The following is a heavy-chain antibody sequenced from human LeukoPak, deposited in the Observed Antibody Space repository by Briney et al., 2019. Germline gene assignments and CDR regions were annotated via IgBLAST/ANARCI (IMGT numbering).Heavy chain of an antibody. J-gene: IGHJ3*02. CDR2: IYYSGST. D-gene: IGHD5-18*01. V-gene: IGHV4-59*12. Sequence: PSETLSLTCTVSGGSISSYYWSWIRQPPGKGLEWIGYIYYSGSTNYNPSLKSRVTISVDKSKTQFSLKLSSVTAADTAVYYCASGEAGYSYGRLGFDIWGQGTMVTVSS. CDR3: ASGEAGYSYGRLGFDI. CDR1: GGSISSYY.